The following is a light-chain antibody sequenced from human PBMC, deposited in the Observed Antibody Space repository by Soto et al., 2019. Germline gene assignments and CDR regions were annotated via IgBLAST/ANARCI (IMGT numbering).Light chain of an antibody. V-gene: IGKV3-20*01. Sequence: EIVLTQSPGTLSLSPGERATLSCRASQIFSSSYLAWYQQKPGQAPRLLIYAASSRAAGIPDRFSGSGSGTDFTLTISRLEPEDFAVYYCQQYGSSPRTFGQGTKVEIK. J-gene: IGKJ1*01. CDR1: QIFSSSY. CDR2: AAS. CDR3: QQYGSSPRT.